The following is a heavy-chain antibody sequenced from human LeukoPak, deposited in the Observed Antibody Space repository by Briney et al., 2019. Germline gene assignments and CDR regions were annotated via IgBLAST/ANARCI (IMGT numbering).Heavy chain of an antibody. CDR1: GFTFGDYA. V-gene: IGHV3-49*03. CDR3: ARADYGGNAGGF. CDR2: IIAKTYGGTT. J-gene: IGHJ4*02. Sequence: GGPLRLSCTASGFTFGDYAMSWFRQAPGKGLEWVGFIIAKTYGGTTQYAASVKDRFTISRDDSKSIAYLQMNSLKTEDTAVYYCARADYGGNAGGFWGQGTLVTVSS. D-gene: IGHD4-23*01.